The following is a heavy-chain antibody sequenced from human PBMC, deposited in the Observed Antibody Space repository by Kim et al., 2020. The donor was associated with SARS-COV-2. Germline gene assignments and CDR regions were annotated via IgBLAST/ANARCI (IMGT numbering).Heavy chain of an antibody. CDR1: GYTFTGYY. Sequence: ASVKVSCKASGYTFTGYYMHWVRQAPGQGLEWMGWINPNSGGTNYAQKFQGRVTMTRDTSISTAYMELSRLRSDDTAVYYCARDTGEQLPTYYFDYWGQGTLVTVSS. CDR3: ARDTGEQLPTYYFDY. CDR2: INPNSGGT. V-gene: IGHV1-2*02. D-gene: IGHD6-13*01. J-gene: IGHJ4*02.